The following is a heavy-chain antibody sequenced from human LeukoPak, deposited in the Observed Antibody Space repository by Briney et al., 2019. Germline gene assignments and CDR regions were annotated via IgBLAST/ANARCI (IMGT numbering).Heavy chain of an antibody. CDR3: ARGRFWSGYYALSNYYYGMDV. CDR1: GGTFTSYA. V-gene: IGHV1-69*01. D-gene: IGHD3-3*01. CDR2: IIPIFGTA. Sequence: ASVKVSCKASGGTFTSYAISWVRQAPGQGLEWMGGIIPIFGTANYAQKFQGRVTITADESTSTGYMELSSLRSEDTAVYYCARGRFWSGYYALSNYYYGMDVWGQGTTVTVSS. J-gene: IGHJ6*02.